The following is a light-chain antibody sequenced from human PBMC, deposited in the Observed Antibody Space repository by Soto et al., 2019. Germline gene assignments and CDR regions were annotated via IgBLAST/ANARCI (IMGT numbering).Light chain of an antibody. J-gene: IGKJ2*01. CDR1: QSVLYSSNNRNY. CDR3: QQYYGTPHT. V-gene: IGKV4-1*01. CDR2: WAS. Sequence: DIVMTQSPDSLAVSLGERATINCKSSQSVLYSSNNRNYLAWYQHKPGQPPKLLIYWASTRESGVPDRSSGSGSGTDFTLTISSLQAEDVAVYYCQQYYGTPHTFGQGTKLEIK.